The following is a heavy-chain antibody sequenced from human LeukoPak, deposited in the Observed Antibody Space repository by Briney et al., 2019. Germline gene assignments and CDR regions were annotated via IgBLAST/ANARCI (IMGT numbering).Heavy chain of an antibody. V-gene: IGHV3-23*01. Sequence: GGSLRLSCAASGFTFSSYAMSWVRQAPGKGLEWVSAISGSGGSTYYADSVKGRFTISRDDSKNTLYLQMNSLRAEDTAVYYCAKDSKQLFAMVRGVMGDYWGQGTLVTVSS. CDR1: GFTFSSYA. CDR3: AKDSKQLFAMVRGVMGDY. J-gene: IGHJ4*02. D-gene: IGHD3-10*01. CDR2: ISGSGGST.